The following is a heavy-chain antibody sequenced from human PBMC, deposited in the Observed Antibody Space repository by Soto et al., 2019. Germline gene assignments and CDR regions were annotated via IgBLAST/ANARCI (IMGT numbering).Heavy chain of an antibody. D-gene: IGHD2-15*01. CDR1: GFIVSDTY. CDR3: AREPRYCRGGSCSITGDAYDI. V-gene: IGHV3-66*01. J-gene: IGHJ3*02. CDR2: ISNRGDT. Sequence: EVQLVESGGGLVQPGGSLRLSCTASGFIVSDTYVNWVRQAPGKGLEWVSVISNRGDTHYADSVRGRFSLSRDISDNTLHLQMNNLRVEYTAGYYCAREPRYCRGGSCSITGDAYDIWGQETMVTVSS.